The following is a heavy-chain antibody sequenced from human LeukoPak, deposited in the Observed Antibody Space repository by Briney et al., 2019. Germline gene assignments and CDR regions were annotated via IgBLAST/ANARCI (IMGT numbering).Heavy chain of an antibody. CDR3: ARAGLTGSKVAFDV. Sequence: TSETLSLTCTVSGGSISSYYWSWIRQPPGKGLEWIGYIYYSGSTNYNPSLKSRVTISVDTSKNQFSLKLSSVTAADTAVYYCARAGLTGSKVAFDVWGQGTMVTVSS. CDR1: GGSISSYY. D-gene: IGHD1-20*01. CDR2: IYYSGST. J-gene: IGHJ3*01. V-gene: IGHV4-59*01.